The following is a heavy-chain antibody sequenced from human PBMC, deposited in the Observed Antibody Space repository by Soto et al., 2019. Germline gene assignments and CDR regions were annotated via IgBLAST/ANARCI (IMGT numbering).Heavy chain of an antibody. CDR1: GGSISIGYYD. J-gene: IGHJ6*02. V-gene: IGHV4-30-4*01. Sequence: SETLSLTCFYPGGSISIGYYDSSGIRQPPGKGLEWIGNIYYSGNTYYNPSLKSRLIISIDTSKKQFSLKVGSVTAADTAVYYCASYSIYGMDVWGQGTTVTVS. CDR3: ASYSIYGMDV. CDR2: IYYSGNT. D-gene: IGHD2-21*01.